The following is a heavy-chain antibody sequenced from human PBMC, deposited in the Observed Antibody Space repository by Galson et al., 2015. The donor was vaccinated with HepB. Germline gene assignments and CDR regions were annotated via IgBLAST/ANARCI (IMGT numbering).Heavy chain of an antibody. D-gene: IGHD6-19*01. CDR1: GGSISSRSYY. CDR2: IYYSGVT. Sequence: ETLSLTCTVSGGSISSRSYYWGWIRQPPGKGLEWIGTIYYSGVTYYKLSLKGRVTISVDTSKNQFSLKLSSVTAADTAVYYCAGWYTSGWYLGRIDYWGQGTLVSVSS. V-gene: IGHV4-39*01. J-gene: IGHJ4*02. CDR3: AGWYTSGWYLGRIDY.